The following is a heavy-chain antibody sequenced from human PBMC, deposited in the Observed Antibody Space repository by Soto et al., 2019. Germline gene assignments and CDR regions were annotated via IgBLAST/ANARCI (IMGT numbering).Heavy chain of an antibody. CDR3: ARGPYDYVWGSNPPHFDY. CDR2: ISWDGGST. D-gene: IGHD3-16*02. J-gene: IGHJ4*02. V-gene: IGHV3-43*01. CDR1: GFTFDDYT. Sequence: GGSLRLSCAASGFTFDDYTMHWVRQAPGKGLEWVSLISWDGGSTYYADSVKGRFTISRDNAKNSLYLQMNSLRAEDTAVYYCARGPYDYVWGSNPPHFDYWGQGTLVTVSS.